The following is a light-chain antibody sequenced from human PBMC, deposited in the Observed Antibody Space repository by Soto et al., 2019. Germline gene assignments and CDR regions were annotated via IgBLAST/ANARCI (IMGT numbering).Light chain of an antibody. CDR1: SSNIGAGYD. J-gene: IGLJ1*01. Sequence: QSVLTQPPSVSGAPGQRVTISCTGSSSNIGAGYDVHWYQQLPGTAPKLLIYGNSNRPSGVPDRFSGSKSGTSASLAITGLQAEDEADYYCQSYDSSLSGPFLVFGTGTKLTVL. CDR3: QSYDSSLSGPFLV. CDR2: GNS. V-gene: IGLV1-40*01.